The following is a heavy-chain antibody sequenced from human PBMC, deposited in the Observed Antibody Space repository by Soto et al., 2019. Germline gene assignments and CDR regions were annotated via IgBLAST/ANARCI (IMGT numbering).Heavy chain of an antibody. CDR2: IYYSGST. Sequence: ETLSLTCTVSGGSISSYYWSWIRQPPGKGLEWIGYIYYSGSTNYNPSLKSRVTISVDTSKNQFSLKLSSVTAADTAVYYCARGGYNYDWFDPWGQGTLVTVSS. V-gene: IGHV4-59*01. D-gene: IGHD5-12*01. CDR3: ARGGYNYDWFDP. J-gene: IGHJ5*02. CDR1: GGSISSYY.